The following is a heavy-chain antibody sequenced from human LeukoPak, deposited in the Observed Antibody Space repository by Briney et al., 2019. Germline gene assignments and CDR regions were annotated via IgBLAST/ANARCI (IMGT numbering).Heavy chain of an antibody. J-gene: IGHJ6*02. V-gene: IGHV3-11*01. CDR3: ARDSHGDYAYYYYGMDV. CDR2: ISSSGSTI. D-gene: IGHD4-17*01. Sequence: LSLTCSVSGGSTSSSYWSWIRQAPGKGLEWVSYISSSGSTIYYADSVKGRFTISRDNAKNSLYLQMNSLRAEDTAVYYCARDSHGDYAYYYYGMDVWGQGTTVTVSS. CDR1: GGSTSSSY.